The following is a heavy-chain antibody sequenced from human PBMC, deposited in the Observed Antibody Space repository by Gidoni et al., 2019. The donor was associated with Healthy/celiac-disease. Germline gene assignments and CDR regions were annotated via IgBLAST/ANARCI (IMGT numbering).Heavy chain of an antibody. J-gene: IGHJ4*02. CDR3: ARDPIAAQQRGYFDY. Sequence: QVQSVESGGGVVQPGRSLRLPCAASGFTFSPYAMHWVRQAPGKGLEWVAVISFDGSNKYYADSVRGRVTISRDNSKNTLYLQMNSLRAEDTAVYYCARDPIAAQQRGYFDYWGQGTLVTVSS. D-gene: IGHD6-13*01. V-gene: IGHV3-30-3*01. CDR1: GFTFSPYA. CDR2: ISFDGSNK.